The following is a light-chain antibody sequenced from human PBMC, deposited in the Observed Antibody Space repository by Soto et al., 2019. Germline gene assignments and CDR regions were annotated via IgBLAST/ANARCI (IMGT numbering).Light chain of an antibody. J-gene: IGLJ1*01. V-gene: IGLV2-14*03. CDR1: SSDLGAYKY. CDR2: EVS. Sequence: QSALTQPASVSGSPGQSITISCAGTSSDLGAYKYVSWYQQHPDKAPKLILYEVSRRPSGVSNRFSGSKSGNTASLTISGLLAEDEADYSCSSYTNTSTLVFGTGTKGTVL. CDR3: SSYTNTSTLV.